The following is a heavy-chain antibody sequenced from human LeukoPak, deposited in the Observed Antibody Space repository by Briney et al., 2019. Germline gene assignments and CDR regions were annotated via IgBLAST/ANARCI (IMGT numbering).Heavy chain of an antibody. D-gene: IGHD3-10*01. CDR2: ISGSGGST. Sequence: GGSLRLSCAASGFTFSSYAMSWVRQAPGKGLEWVSAISGSGGSTYYADSVKGRFTISRDNSKNTQYLQMNSPRAEDTAVYYGPKKAPFPGESPRPCFDNSGQGTLLTASS. CDR3: PKKAPFPGESPRPCFDN. V-gene: IGHV3-23*01. CDR1: GFTFSSYA. J-gene: IGHJ4*02.